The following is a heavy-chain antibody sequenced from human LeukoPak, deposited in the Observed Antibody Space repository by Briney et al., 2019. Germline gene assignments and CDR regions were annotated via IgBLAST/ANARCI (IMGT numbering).Heavy chain of an antibody. Sequence: SETLSLTCSVSGGSISSGGSYWGWIRQPPGKGLEWIGSLYYSGSTYFNPSLKGRVTISVDTSKNQFSLKLSSVTAADTAVYYCARGYAVIYSADSWGQGTLVIVSS. J-gene: IGHJ5*01. CDR2: LYYSGST. CDR3: ARGYAVIYSADS. D-gene: IGHD2-21*01. V-gene: IGHV4-39*01. CDR1: GGSISSGGSY.